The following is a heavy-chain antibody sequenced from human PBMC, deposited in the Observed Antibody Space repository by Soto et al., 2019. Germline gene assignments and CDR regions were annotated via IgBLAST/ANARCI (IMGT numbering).Heavy chain of an antibody. J-gene: IGHJ4*02. V-gene: IGHV4-4*02. D-gene: IGHD1-26*01. CDR1: GGSISSSNW. Sequence: SETLSLTCAVSGGSISSSNWWSWVRQPPGKGLEWIGEIYHSGSTNYNPSLKSRVTISVDTSKNQFSLKLSSVTAADTAVYYCASHPLKWSDADSWGQGVLVT. CDR3: ASHPLKWSDADS. CDR2: IYHSGST.